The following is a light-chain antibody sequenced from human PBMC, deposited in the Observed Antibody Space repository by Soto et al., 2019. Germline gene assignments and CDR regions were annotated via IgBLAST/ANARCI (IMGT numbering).Light chain of an antibody. Sequence: QSALTQPASVSGSPGQSITISCTGTSSDVGAYNYVSWYQQHPGKAPKLMIFEVNTRPSGVSNRFSGSKSGNTASLTISGLQTEDEADYYCTSYTTSGTTYVVFGGGTKLTVL. J-gene: IGLJ2*01. CDR2: EVN. CDR3: TSYTTSGTTYVV. V-gene: IGLV2-14*01. CDR1: SSDVGAYNY.